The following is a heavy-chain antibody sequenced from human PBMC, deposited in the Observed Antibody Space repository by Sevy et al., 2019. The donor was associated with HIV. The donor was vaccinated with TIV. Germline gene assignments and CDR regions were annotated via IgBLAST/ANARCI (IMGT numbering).Heavy chain of an antibody. J-gene: IGHJ6*02. CDR2: IYHTGST. CDR1: GGSFKSDGYA. CDR3: ARGGRWVTDYYYGMDV. V-gene: IGHV4-30-2*01. D-gene: IGHD5-18*01. Sequence: SETLSLTCAVSGGSFKSDGYAWSWIRQAPGKSLVWIGYIYHTGSTFYNPSLESRVTISVDRSKNQLSLKLSSVTAADTAVYYCARGGRWVTDYYYGMDVWGQGTTVTVSS.